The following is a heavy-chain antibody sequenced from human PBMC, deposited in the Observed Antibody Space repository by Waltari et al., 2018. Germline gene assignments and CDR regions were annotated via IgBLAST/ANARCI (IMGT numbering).Heavy chain of an antibody. CDR1: GYTLTELS. Sequence: QVQLVQSGAEVKKPGASVKVSCKVSGYTLTELSMHWVRQAPGQGLEWMGGCDPEDGETIYAQKFQGRVTMTEDTSTDTAYMELSSLRSEDTAVYYCATSTPRDYIWGTGDDAFDIWGQGTMVTVSS. D-gene: IGHD3-16*01. CDR3: ATSTPRDYIWGTGDDAFDI. CDR2: CDPEDGET. V-gene: IGHV1-24*01. J-gene: IGHJ3*02.